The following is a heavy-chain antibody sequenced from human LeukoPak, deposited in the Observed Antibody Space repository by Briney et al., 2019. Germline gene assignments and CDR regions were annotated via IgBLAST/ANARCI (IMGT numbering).Heavy chain of an antibody. CDR3: AKSPPIVPRNGYYFDY. V-gene: IGHV3-23*01. D-gene: IGHD3-16*02. CDR2: ISGSGGST. CDR1: GFTFSSYA. J-gene: IGHJ4*02. Sequence: GGSLRLSCAASGFTFSSYAMSWVRQAPGKGLEWVSAISGSGGSTYYADSVKGRFTISRDNSKSTLYLQMNSLRAEDTAVYYCAKSPPIVPRNGYYFDYWGQGTLVTVSS.